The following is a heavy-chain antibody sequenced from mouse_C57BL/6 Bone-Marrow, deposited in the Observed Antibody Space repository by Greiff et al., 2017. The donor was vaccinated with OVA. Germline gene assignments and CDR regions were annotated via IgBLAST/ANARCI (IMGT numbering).Heavy chain of an antibody. J-gene: IGHJ4*01. CDR1: GYTFTDYY. Sequence: EVQLQQSGPELVKPGASVKISCKASGYTFTDYYMNWVKQSHGKSLEWIGDINPNNGGTSYNQKFKGKATLTVDKSSSTAYMELRSLTSEDSAVYYCAREDYGKEGAMDYWGQGTSVTVSS. CDR2: INPNNGGT. V-gene: IGHV1-26*01. D-gene: IGHD2-1*01. CDR3: AREDYGKEGAMDY.